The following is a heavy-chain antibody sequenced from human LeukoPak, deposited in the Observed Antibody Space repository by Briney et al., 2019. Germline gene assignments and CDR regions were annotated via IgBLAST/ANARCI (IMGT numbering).Heavy chain of an antibody. CDR3: ASNGENSGTFLQFDC. D-gene: IGHD1-26*01. V-gene: IGHV3-66*02. CDR2: VYSGGNT. CDR1: GFTVSTTY. J-gene: IGHJ4*02. Sequence: GGSLRLSCAASGFTVSTTYLSWVRQAPGKGLEWVSVVYSGGNTYYTDSVKGRFTISRDNSKNTLYLQMNSLRAEDTAVYYCASNGENSGTFLQFDCWGQGTLVTVTS.